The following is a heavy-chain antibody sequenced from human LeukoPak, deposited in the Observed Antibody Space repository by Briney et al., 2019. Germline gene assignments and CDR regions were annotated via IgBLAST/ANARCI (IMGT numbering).Heavy chain of an antibody. V-gene: IGHV4-39*07. CDR3: ARNDYDYYYYYMDV. Sequence: SETLSLTCTVSGGSISSSSYYWGWIRQPPGKGLEWIGSIYHSGSTYYNPSLKSRVTISVDTSKNQFSLKLSSVTAADTAVYYCARNDYDYYYYYMDVWGKGTTVTVTS. CDR2: IYHSGST. J-gene: IGHJ6*03. D-gene: IGHD4-17*01. CDR1: GGSISSSSYY.